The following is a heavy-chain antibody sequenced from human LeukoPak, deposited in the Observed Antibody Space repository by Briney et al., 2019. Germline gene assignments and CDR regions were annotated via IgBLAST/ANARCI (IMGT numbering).Heavy chain of an antibody. V-gene: IGHV4-38-2*01. CDR1: GFSISTGYY. Sequence: SETLSLTCAVSGFSISTGYYWGWIRQPPGKGLEWIGNIYHSGSTFYNPSLKSRVTISVDTSKNQFSLKVTPVIAADTAVYYCARSYSGMDVWGKGTTVTVSS. D-gene: IGHD2-21*01. J-gene: IGHJ6*04. CDR3: ARSYSGMDV. CDR2: IYHSGST.